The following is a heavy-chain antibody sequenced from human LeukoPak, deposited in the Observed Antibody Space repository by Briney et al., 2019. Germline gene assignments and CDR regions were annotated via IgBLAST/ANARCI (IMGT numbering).Heavy chain of an antibody. CDR1: GYTFTGYY. CDR3: ARDRIAAAGVIDY. D-gene: IGHD6-13*01. CDR2: INPNSGGT. Sequence: ASVKVSCKASGYTFTGYYMHWVRQAPGQGLEWMGWINPNSGGTNYAQKFQGRVTMTRDPSISTAYMELSRLRSDDTAVYYCARDRIAAAGVIDYWGQGTLVTVSS. J-gene: IGHJ4*02. V-gene: IGHV1-2*02.